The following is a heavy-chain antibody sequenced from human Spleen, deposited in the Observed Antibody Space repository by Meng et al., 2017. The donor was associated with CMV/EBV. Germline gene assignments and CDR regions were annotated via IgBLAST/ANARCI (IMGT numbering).Heavy chain of an antibody. Sequence: QGQLQGSGPGLVKPSDTLSLTWAVSGYSISSTNWWGWIRQPPGKGLEWIGYIYYSGSTSYNPSLKSRVTMSVDTSKNQFSLNLNSVTAVDTAVYYCARNVPGTSAYYDWGQGTLVTVSS. V-gene: IGHV4-28*01. CDR2: IYYSGST. CDR3: ARNVPGTSAYYD. J-gene: IGHJ4*02. D-gene: IGHD3-22*01. CDR1: GYSISSTNW.